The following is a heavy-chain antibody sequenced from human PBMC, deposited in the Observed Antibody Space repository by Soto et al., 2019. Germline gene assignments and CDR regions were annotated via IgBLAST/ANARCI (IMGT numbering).Heavy chain of an antibody. CDR1: GVSISSYY. Sequence: SETLSLTCTVSGVSISSYYWSWIRQPPGKGLEWIGYIYYSGSTNYNPSLKSRVTISVDTSKNQFSLKLSSVTAADTAVYYCARDVPPHYFDYWGQGTLVTVSS. CDR2: IYYSGST. V-gene: IGHV4-59*01. J-gene: IGHJ4*02. CDR3: ARDVPPHYFDY. D-gene: IGHD6-6*01.